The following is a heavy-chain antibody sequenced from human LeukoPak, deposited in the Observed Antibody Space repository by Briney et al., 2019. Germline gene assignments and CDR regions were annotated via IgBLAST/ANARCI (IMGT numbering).Heavy chain of an antibody. CDR3: ARDVARDYFDY. J-gene: IGHJ4*02. D-gene: IGHD5-12*01. Sequence: PGGSLRLSCAASGFTFSEYAMSWVRQAPWKGLEWVSGISGSGGSSNYADSVKGRFTISRDNSKNTLYLQMNSLRAEDTAVYYCARDVARDYFDYWGQGTLVTVSS. CDR2: ISGSGGSS. V-gene: IGHV3-23*01. CDR1: GFTFSEYA.